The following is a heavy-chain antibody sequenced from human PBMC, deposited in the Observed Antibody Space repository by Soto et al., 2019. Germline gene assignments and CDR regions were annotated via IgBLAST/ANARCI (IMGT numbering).Heavy chain of an antibody. D-gene: IGHD2-2*01. CDR3: ARDGDIVVGYYMDV. J-gene: IGHJ6*03. CDR1: GFTFSSYG. V-gene: IGHV3-33*01. Sequence: GGSLRLSCAASGFTFSSYGMHWVRQAPGKGLEWVAVIWYDGSNKYYADSVKGRFTISRDNSKNTLYLQMNSLRAEDTAVYYCARDGDIVVGYYMDVWGKGTTVTVSS. CDR2: IWYDGSNK.